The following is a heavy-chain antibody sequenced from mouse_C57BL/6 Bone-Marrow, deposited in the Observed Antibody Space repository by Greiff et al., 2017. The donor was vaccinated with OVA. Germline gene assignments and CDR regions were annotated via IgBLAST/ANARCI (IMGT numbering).Heavy chain of an antibody. CDR1: GYTFTSYG. D-gene: IGHD2-3*01. CDR2: ISPRSGNT. J-gene: IGHJ3*01. Sequence: QVQLQQSGAELARPGASVKLSCKASGYTFTSYGISWVKQRTGQGLEWIGEISPRSGNTYYNEKFKGKATLTADKSSSTAYMELRSLTSEDSAVYFCARWKLRWILWFAYWGQGTLVTVSA. CDR3: ARWKLRWILWFAY. V-gene: IGHV1-81*01.